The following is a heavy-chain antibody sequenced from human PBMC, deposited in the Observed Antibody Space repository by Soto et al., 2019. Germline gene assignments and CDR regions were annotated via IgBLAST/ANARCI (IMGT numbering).Heavy chain of an antibody. Sequence: VGSLRLSCAASCFNFDNSYMSWVRQAPGKGLEWVAILYSGGKSYYAESVRGRFTISRDISKTTLDLQMNRLTADDTAVYYCSKNNVAPAFVGFEYWGQGTLVTVSS. CDR2: LYSGGKS. D-gene: IGHD2-2*01. CDR3: SKNNVAPAFVGFEY. J-gene: IGHJ4*02. V-gene: IGHV3-53*01. CDR1: CFNFDNSY.